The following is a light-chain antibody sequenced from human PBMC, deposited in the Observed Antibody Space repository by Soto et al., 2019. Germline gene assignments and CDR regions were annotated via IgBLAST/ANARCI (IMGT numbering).Light chain of an antibody. CDR1: SSDVGGYKY. CDR2: EVS. CDR3: SSYAGRNNWL. V-gene: IGLV2-8*01. J-gene: IGLJ3*02. Sequence: QSALTQPPSASGSPGQSVTISCTGTSSDVGGYKYVSWYQQHPGKAPKLMIYEVSKRPSGVPDRFSGSKSGNTASLTVSGLQAEDEADYYCSSYAGRNNWLFDGGTKLTVL.